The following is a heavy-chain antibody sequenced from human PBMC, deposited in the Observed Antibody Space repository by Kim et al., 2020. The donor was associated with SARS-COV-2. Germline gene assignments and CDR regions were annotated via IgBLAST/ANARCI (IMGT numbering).Heavy chain of an antibody. V-gene: IGHV3-11*04. D-gene: IGHD3-16*01. CDR3: ARDLGNSGNDYYFAY. J-gene: IGHJ4*02. Sequence: VEGRFTVSRDNARNSLFLQMNSLRAEDTAVYYCARDLGNSGNDYYFAYWGQGTLVTVSS.